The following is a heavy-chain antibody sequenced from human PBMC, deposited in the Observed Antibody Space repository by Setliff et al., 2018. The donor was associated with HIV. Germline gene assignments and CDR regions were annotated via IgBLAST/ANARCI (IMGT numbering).Heavy chain of an antibody. D-gene: IGHD3-22*01. J-gene: IGHJ4*02. Sequence: PGGSLRLSCAASGFTFATHAMNWVRQAPGKGLEWVSTITDSGDSTYYADSVKGRFTISRDNSKDTLYLQMNSLTDADTALYYCVKVPGSGIVRYFDYWGQGTLVTVSS. CDR2: ITDSGDST. CDR3: VKVPGSGIVRYFDY. CDR1: GFTFATHA. V-gene: IGHV3-23*01.